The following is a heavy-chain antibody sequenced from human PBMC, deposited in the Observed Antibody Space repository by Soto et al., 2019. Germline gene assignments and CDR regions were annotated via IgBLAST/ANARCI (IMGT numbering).Heavy chain of an antibody. V-gene: IGHV3-30*18. CDR3: AKDQDPYYYYGMDV. CDR1: GFTFSSYG. Sequence: GGSLRLSCAASGFTFSSYGMHWVRQAPGKGLEWVAVISYDGSNKYYADSVKGRFTISRDNSKNTLYLQMNSLRAEDTAVYYCAKDQDPYYYYGMDVWGQGTTVTVSS. CDR2: ISYDGSNK. J-gene: IGHJ6*02.